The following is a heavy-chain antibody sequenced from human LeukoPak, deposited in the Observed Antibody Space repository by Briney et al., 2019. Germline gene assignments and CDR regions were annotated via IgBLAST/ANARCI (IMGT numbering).Heavy chain of an antibody. CDR3: ARVQLGYSYGYPDY. CDR2: IYYSGST. J-gene: IGHJ4*02. Sequence: SETLSLTCTVSGGSISSSSYYWGWIRQPPGKGLEWIGSIYYSGSTYYNPSLKSRVTISVDTSKNQFSLKLSSVTAADTAVYYCARVQLGYSYGYPDYWGQGTLVTVSS. V-gene: IGHV4-39*07. D-gene: IGHD5-18*01. CDR1: GGSISSSSYY.